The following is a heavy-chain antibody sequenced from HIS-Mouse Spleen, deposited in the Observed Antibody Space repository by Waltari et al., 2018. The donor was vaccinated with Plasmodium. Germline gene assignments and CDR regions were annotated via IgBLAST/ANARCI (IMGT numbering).Heavy chain of an antibody. D-gene: IGHD3-3*01. CDR2: IKHSGST. CDR1: GGSFSGYY. Sequence: QVQLQQWGAGLLKPSETLSLTCAVYGGSFSGYYWSWIRQPPGKGLEWIGEIKHSGSTNYNPSLKRRVTISVDTSKNQFSLKLSSVTAADTAVYYCARAYYDFWSGYRFDYWGQGTLVTVSS. V-gene: IGHV4-34*01. J-gene: IGHJ4*02. CDR3: ARAYYDFWSGYRFDY.